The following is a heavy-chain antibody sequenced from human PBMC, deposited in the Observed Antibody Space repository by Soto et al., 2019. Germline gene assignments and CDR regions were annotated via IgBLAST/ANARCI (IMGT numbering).Heavy chain of an antibody. Sequence: QVHLVQSGAEVKKPGSSVKVSCKASGGSFSNYIFAWVRQAPGQGLEWMGATIPMSATAQYAQKLQGRVTITADESTSTVYMDLTSLTSDDTAVYYCARGLFGKQWLVGFDTWGQGTLVTVSS. CDR3: ARGLFGKQWLVGFDT. D-gene: IGHD6-19*01. J-gene: IGHJ4*02. CDR2: TIPMSATA. CDR1: GGSFSNYI. V-gene: IGHV1-69*01.